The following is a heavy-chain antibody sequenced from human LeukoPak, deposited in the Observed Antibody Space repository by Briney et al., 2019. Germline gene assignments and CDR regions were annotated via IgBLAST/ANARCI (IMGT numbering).Heavy chain of an antibody. CDR1: GFTVSSNY. Sequence: GGSLRLSCAASGFTVSSNYMSWVHQAPGKGLEWVSVIYSGGSTYYAASVKGRFTISRDNSKNTLYLQMNSLRAEDTAVYYCARDTISGQFDYWGQGTLVTVSS. V-gene: IGHV3-66*02. D-gene: IGHD3-3*01. CDR3: ARDTISGQFDY. J-gene: IGHJ4*02. CDR2: IYSGGST.